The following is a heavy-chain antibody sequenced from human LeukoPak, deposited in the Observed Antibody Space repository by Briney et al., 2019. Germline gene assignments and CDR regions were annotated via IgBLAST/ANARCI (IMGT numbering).Heavy chain of an antibody. D-gene: IGHD3-10*01. CDR2: ISWNSGSI. Sequence: GVSLRLSCAASGFTFDDYAMHWVRQAPGKGLEWVSGISWNSGSIGYADSVKGRFTISRDNAKNSLYLRMNSLRAEDTAVYYCARVAMWRFGDAFDIWGQGTMVTVSS. CDR3: ARVAMWRFGDAFDI. CDR1: GFTFDDYA. V-gene: IGHV3-9*01. J-gene: IGHJ3*02.